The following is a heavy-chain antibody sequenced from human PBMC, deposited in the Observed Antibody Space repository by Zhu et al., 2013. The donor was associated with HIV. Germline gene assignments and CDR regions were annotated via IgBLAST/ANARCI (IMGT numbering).Heavy chain of an antibody. J-gene: IGHJ4*02. Sequence: QVQLQQWGAGLLKPSETLSLTCAVYGGSFSGYYWSWIRQPPGKGLEWIGEINHSGSTNYNPSLKSRVTISVDTSKNQFSLKLSSVTAADTAVYYCARDYPSYYYFDYWGQGTLVTVSS. CDR1: GGSFSGYY. V-gene: IGHV4-34*01. CDR2: INHSGST. D-gene: IGHD2-21*01. CDR3: ARDYPSYYYFDY.